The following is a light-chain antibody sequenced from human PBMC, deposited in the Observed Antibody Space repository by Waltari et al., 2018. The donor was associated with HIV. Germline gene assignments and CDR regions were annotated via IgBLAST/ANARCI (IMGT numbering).Light chain of an antibody. CDR3: SSYTSSATWV. CDR1: SSDVGGYNH. J-gene: IGLJ3*02. V-gene: IGLV2-14*03. CDR2: DVN. Sequence: QSALTQPASVSGSLGQSITISCSGTSSDVGGYNHVSWYQHHPGKAPKLMIYDVNKWPSGVFNRFSGSKSGNTASLTISGLQAEDEADYYCSSYTSSATWVFGGGTKLTVL.